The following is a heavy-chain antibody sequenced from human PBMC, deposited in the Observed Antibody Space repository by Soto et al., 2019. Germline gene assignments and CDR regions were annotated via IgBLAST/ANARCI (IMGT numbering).Heavy chain of an antibody. V-gene: IGHV4-31*03. J-gene: IGHJ5*02. CDR3: ARSSWDWFDP. D-gene: IGHD6-6*01. CDR2: IYYSGST. CDR1: GGSISSGGYY. Sequence: SETLSLTCTVSGGSISSGGYYWSWIRQHPGKGLEWIGYIYYSGSTYYNPSLKSRVTISVDTSKNQFSLKLSSVTAADTAVYYCARSSWDWFDPWGQGTLVTVSS.